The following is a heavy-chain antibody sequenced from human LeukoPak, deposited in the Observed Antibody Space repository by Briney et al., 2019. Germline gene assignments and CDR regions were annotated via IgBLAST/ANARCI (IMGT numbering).Heavy chain of an antibody. Sequence: GGSLRLSCAASGFTFSDYYMSWIRQAPGKGLEWVSYISSSGSTIYYADSVKGRFTISRDNAKNSLYLQMNSLRAEDTAVYYCARPPTVTTRGYYFGYWGQGTLVTVSS. D-gene: IGHD4-17*01. J-gene: IGHJ4*02. CDR3: ARPPTVTTRGYYFGY. CDR1: GFTFSDYY. CDR2: ISSSGSTI. V-gene: IGHV3-11*04.